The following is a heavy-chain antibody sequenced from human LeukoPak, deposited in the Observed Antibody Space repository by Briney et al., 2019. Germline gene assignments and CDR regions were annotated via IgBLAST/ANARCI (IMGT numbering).Heavy chain of an antibody. V-gene: IGHV1-2*02. D-gene: IGHD5-18*01. CDR3: ARLDTAMVTSVDY. CDR1: GYTFTGYY. J-gene: IGHJ4*02. CDR2: INPNSGGT. Sequence: GASVKVSCKASGYTFTGYYMHWVRQAPGQGLERMGWINPNSGGTNYAQKFQGRVTMTRDTSISTAYMELSRLRSDDTAVYYCARLDTAMVTSVDYWGQGTLVTVSS.